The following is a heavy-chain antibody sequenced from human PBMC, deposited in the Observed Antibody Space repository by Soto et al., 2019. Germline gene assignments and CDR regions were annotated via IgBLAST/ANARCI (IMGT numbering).Heavy chain of an antibody. CDR2: IGDSSSTI. Sequence: EVQLVESGGVLVQPGGSLRLSCAASGFTFSGHTMNWVRQAPGKGLEWVSYIGDSSSTIYYADSVKGRFIISRDNARNSLFLHMSSLRDEDTAVYYCARGDCSGGSCYGMDVWGQGTTVTVSS. V-gene: IGHV3-48*02. D-gene: IGHD2-15*01. CDR1: GFTFSGHT. J-gene: IGHJ6*02. CDR3: ARGDCSGGSCYGMDV.